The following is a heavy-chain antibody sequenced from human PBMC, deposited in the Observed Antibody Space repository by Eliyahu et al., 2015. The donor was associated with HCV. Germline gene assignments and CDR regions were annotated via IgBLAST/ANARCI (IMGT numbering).Heavy chain of an antibody. J-gene: IGHJ4*02. V-gene: IGHV3-30*04. CDR2: ISYDGSNK. CDR3: ARDLPIDY. CDR1: GFTFSSYA. Sequence: QVQLVESGGGVVQPGRSLRLSCAASGFTFSSYAMHWVRQAPGKGLEWVAVISYDGSNKYYADSVKGRFTISRDNSKNTLYLQMNSLRAEDTAVYYCARDLPIDYWGQGTLVTVSS.